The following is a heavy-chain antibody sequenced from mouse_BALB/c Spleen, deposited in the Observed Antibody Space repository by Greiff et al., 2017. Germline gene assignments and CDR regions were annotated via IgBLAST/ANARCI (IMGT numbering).Heavy chain of an antibody. CDR1: GFSLTSYG. V-gene: IGHV2-2*02. D-gene: IGHD1-1*01. Sequence: VKLVESGPGLVQPSQSLSITCTVSGFSLTSYGVHWVRQSPGKGLEWLGVIWSGGSTDYNAAFISRLSISKDNSKSQVFFKMNSLQANDTAIYYCARRGGIFYAMDYWGQGTSVTVSS. CDR3: ARRGGIFYAMDY. CDR2: IWSGGST. J-gene: IGHJ4*01.